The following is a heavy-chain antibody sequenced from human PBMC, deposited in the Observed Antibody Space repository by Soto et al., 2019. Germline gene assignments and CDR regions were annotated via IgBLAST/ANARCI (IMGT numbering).Heavy chain of an antibody. D-gene: IGHD5-18*01. V-gene: IGHV3-30-3*01. CDR3: ARGGDGYHAHYYYGMDV. J-gene: IGHJ6*02. CDR2: ISYDGSNE. Sequence: QVQLVESGGGVVQPGRSLRLSCAASGFIFSSYAMHWVRQAPGKGLEWVAVISYDGSNEYYADSVKGRFTIFRDNSKNTLYLQTNSLRAEDTAVYYCARGGDGYHAHYYYGMDVWGQGTTVTVSS. CDR1: GFIFSSYA.